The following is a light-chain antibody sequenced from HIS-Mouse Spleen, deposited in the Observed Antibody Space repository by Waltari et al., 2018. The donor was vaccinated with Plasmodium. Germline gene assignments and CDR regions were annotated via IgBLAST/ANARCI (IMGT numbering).Light chain of an antibody. V-gene: IGLV3-1*01. CDR3: QAWDSSTVV. CDR1: KLGDKY. CDR2: QDS. J-gene: IGLJ2*01. Sequence: SYELTQPPSVSVSPGQTASITCSGDKLGDKYACWYQQKPGQSPVLVIYQDSKRPSGIPWGFSGFNSGKTANLTLIGTQAMDEADYYCQAWDSSTVVFGGGTKLTVL.